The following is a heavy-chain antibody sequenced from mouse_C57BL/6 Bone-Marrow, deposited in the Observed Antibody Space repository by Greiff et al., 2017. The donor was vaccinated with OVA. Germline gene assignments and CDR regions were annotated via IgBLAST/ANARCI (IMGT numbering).Heavy chain of an antibody. V-gene: IGHV2-2*01. CDR2: IWSGGST. Sequence: VQLQQSGPGLVQPSQSLSITCTVSGFSLTSYGVHWVRQSPGKGLEWLGVIWSGGSTDYNAAFISRLSISKDNPKSQVFFKMNSLQADDTAIYYCARDYDYDKFAYWGQGTLVTVSA. CDR1: GFSLTSYG. J-gene: IGHJ3*01. CDR3: ARDYDYDKFAY. D-gene: IGHD2-4*01.